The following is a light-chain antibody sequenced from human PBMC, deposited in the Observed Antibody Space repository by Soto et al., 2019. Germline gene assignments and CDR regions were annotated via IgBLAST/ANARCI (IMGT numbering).Light chain of an antibody. J-gene: IGLJ2*01. CDR2: EVS. Sequence: QSALTQPPSASGSPGQSVTISCTGTSSDVGGYNYVSWYQQHPGKAPKLMIYEVSKRPSGVPDRFSGSKSGNTASLTVSGLQAEYEADYYCSSYAGSPHVVFGGGTKLTVL. CDR3: SSYAGSPHVV. V-gene: IGLV2-8*01. CDR1: SSDVGGYNY.